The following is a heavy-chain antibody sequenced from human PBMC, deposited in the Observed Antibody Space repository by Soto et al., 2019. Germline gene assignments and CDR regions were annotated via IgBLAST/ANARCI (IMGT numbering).Heavy chain of an antibody. D-gene: IGHD3-22*01. CDR3: ARDGYYDSSGYWGGNWFDP. Sequence: ASVKVSCKASGYTFTSYYMHWVRQAPGQGLEWMGIINPSGGSTSYAQKFQGRVTMTRDTSTSTVYMELSSLRSEDTAVYYCARDGYYDSSGYWGGNWFDPWVQGTLVTVSS. CDR1: GYTFTSYY. V-gene: IGHV1-46*01. CDR2: INPSGGST. J-gene: IGHJ5*02.